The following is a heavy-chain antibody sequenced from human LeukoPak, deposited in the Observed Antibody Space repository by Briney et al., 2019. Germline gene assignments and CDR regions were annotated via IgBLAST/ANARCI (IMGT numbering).Heavy chain of an antibody. J-gene: IGHJ4*02. V-gene: IGHV3-30*02. D-gene: IGHD3-3*01. CDR1: GFTFSSYG. Sequence: GGSLRLSCAASGFTFSSYGMHWVRQAPGKGLEWVAFIRYDGSNKYYADSVKGRFTISRDNSKNTLYLQMNSLRAEDTAVYYCAKDPTIFGVVPVYYFDYWGQGTLVTVSS. CDR3: AKDPTIFGVVPVYYFDY. CDR2: IRYDGSNK.